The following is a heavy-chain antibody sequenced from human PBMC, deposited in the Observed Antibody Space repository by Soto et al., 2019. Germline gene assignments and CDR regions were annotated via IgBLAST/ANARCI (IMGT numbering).Heavy chain of an antibody. Sequence: QVQLVQSGAEVKKPGASVKVSCKASGYTFTSYGISWVRQAPGQGLEWMGWISAYDGNTNYPQKLQGRVTMTTDTSTSTAYMDRRSLRSDDTAVYYWARDRYDSSGYYDYYFDYWGQGTPVTVSS. D-gene: IGHD3-22*01. J-gene: IGHJ4*02. CDR3: ARDRYDSSGYYDYYFDY. V-gene: IGHV1-18*04. CDR2: ISAYDGNT. CDR1: GYTFTSYG.